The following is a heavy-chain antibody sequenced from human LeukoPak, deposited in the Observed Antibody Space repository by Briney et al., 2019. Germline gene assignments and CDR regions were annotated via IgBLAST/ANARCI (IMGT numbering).Heavy chain of an antibody. CDR1: GFTFSSYW. CDR2: IKQDGSEK. V-gene: IGHV3-7*03. CDR3: ARVGDFWSGYYTGRCMDV. Sequence: PGGSLRLSCAASGFTFSSYWMSWVRQAPGKGLEWVANIKQDGSEKYYVDSVKGRFTISRDNAKNSLYLQMNSLRSDDTAVYYCARVGDFWSGYYTGRCMDVWGKGTTVTVSS. J-gene: IGHJ6*03. D-gene: IGHD3-3*01.